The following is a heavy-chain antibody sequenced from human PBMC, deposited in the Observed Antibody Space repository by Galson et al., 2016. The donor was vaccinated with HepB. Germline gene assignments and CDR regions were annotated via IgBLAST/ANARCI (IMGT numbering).Heavy chain of an antibody. Sequence: SVKVSCKASGYIFTNFDINWVRQATGQGPEWMGWVNPNTGNTAYAQKFQGRVTMTSDTSKNTAYLDLSSLRSEDTAVYYCARGGSRYGREAFDIWGQGTMVTVSS. V-gene: IGHV1-8*01. CDR3: ARGGSRYGREAFDI. CDR1: GYIFTNFD. CDR2: VNPNTGNT. J-gene: IGHJ3*02. D-gene: IGHD5-24*01.